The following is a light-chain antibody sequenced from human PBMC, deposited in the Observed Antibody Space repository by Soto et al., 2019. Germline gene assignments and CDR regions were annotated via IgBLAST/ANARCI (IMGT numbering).Light chain of an antibody. CDR2: GAS. V-gene: IGKV3-15*01. J-gene: IGKJ1*01. CDR3: QQYNNWPRT. CDR1: QSVSSN. Sequence: EIVMTQSPATLSVSPGERATLSCRASQSVSSNLAWYQQKPGQAPRLLIDGASTRAIGIPARFSGSGSGTEFTLTISSLQSEDFAVYHCQQYNNWPRTFGQGTKVEIK.